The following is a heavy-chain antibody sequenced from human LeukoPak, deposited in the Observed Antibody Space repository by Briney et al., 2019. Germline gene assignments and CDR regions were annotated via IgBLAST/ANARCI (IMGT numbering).Heavy chain of an antibody. D-gene: IGHD2-2*01. CDR2: IIPIFGTV. CDR3: ATWTRGHYYMDV. CDR1: GYTFTSYG. J-gene: IGHJ6*03. V-gene: IGHV1-69*05. Sequence: GASVKVSCKASGYTFTSYGISWVRQAPGQGLEWMGGIIPIFGTVNYAQNFQARVTITTDEATSTAYMELSTLRSDDTAVYYCATWTRGHYYMDVWGKGTTVTVSS.